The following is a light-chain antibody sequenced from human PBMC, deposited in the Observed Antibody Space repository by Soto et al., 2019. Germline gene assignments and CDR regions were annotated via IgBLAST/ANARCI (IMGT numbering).Light chain of an antibody. Sequence: QSALTQPPSVSGAPGQRVTISCTGSSSNIGAGYDVHWYQQLPGTAPKLLIYGNSNRPSGVPDRFSSSKSGTSASLAITGLQAEDEADYYCQSYDSSLSRVFGGGTKLTVL. V-gene: IGLV1-40*01. J-gene: IGLJ2*01. CDR1: SSNIGAGYD. CDR2: GNS. CDR3: QSYDSSLSRV.